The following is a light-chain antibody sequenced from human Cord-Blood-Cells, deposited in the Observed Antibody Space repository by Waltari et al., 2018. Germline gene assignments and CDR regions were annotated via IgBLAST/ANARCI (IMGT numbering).Light chain of an antibody. CDR1: QSVSSY. J-gene: IGKJ4*01. CDR3: QQRSNWPPLT. CDR2: DAS. V-gene: IGKV3-11*01. Sequence: ATLSLSPGERATLSCRASQSVSSYLAWYQQKPGQAPRLLIYDASNRATGIPARFSGSGSGTDSTLTISSLEPEDFAVYYCQQRSNWPPLTFGGGTKVEIK.